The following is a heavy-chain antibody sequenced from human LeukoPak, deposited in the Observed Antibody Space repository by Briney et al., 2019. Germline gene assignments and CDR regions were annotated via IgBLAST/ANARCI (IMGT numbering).Heavy chain of an antibody. J-gene: IGHJ4*02. V-gene: IGHV1-69*01. D-gene: IGHD3-22*01. CDR1: GGTFNTYA. CDR3: AKDIDYDSSGCSFDY. Sequence: GSSVKVSCKASGGTFNTYAISWVRQAPGQGLEWMGGIIPIFGTANYAQKFQGRVTITADESTSTAYMELSSLRAEDTALYYCAKDIDYDSSGCSFDYWGQGTLVTVSS. CDR2: IIPIFGTA.